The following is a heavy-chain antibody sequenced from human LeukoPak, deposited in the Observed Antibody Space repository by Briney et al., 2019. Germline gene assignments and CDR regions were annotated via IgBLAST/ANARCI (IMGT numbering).Heavy chain of an antibody. J-gene: IGHJ3*02. CDR3: ARALLGDYVWGSYRSYAFDI. CDR1: GGSISSYY. CDR2: IYTSGST. Sequence: SETLSLTCTVSGGSISSYYWSWIRQPPGKGLEWIGRIYTSGSTNYNPSLKSRVTMSVDTSKNQFSLKLSTVTAADTAVYYCARALLGDYVWGSYRSYAFDIWGQGKMVTVSS. D-gene: IGHD3-16*02. V-gene: IGHV4-4*07.